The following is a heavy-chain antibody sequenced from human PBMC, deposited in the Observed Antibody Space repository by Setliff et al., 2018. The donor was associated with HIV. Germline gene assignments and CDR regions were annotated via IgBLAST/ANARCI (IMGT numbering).Heavy chain of an antibody. CDR2: INPAVNPT. CDR3: AKDIPGPATNSGRIKNWFDP. V-gene: IGHV1-46*01. CDR1: GYTFTSDY. Sequence: ASVKVSCKASGYTFTSDYIHWVRQAPGQGLEWMGIINPAVNPTSYAQKFQDRLTMTRDTSTNTVYMELSSLISEDTAVYYCAKDIPGPATNSGRIKNWFDPWGEGTHVTVST. J-gene: IGHJ5*02. D-gene: IGHD6-19*01.